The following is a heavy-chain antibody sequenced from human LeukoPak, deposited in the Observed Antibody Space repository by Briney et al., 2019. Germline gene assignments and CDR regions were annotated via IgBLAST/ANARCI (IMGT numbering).Heavy chain of an antibody. CDR2: IYSGGST. CDR3: ARATSGYYFDF. D-gene: IGHD3-22*01. J-gene: IGHJ4*02. Sequence: GGSLRLSCAASGFTVSSNYMSWVRQAPGRRLEWVSVIYSGGSTYYADSVKGRFTISRDNSKNTLYLQMNSLRAEDTAVYFCARATSGYYFDFWDQGTLVTVSS. CDR1: GFTVSSNY. V-gene: IGHV3-53*05.